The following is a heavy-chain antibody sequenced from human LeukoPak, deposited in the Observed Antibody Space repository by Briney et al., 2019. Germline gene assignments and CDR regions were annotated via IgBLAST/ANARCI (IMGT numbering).Heavy chain of an antibody. CDR3: ARAVQLWLRNWFDY. D-gene: IGHD5-18*01. J-gene: IGHJ4*02. CDR1: GFTFSTYA. Sequence: GGSLRLSCAASGFTFSTYAVTWVRQAPGKGLEWVSGINGRGDSTYYADSVKGRFTISRDNSKNTLYLQMNSLRAEDTAVYYCARAVQLWLRNWFDYWGQGTLVTVSS. CDR2: INGRGDST. V-gene: IGHV3-23*01.